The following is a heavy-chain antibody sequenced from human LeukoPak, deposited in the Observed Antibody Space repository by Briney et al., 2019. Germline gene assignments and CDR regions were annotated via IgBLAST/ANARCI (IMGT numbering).Heavy chain of an antibody. CDR1: GFTFSSYR. D-gene: IGHD6-13*01. V-gene: IGHV3-48*01. Sequence: PGGSLRLSCAASGFTFSSYRMSWVRQAPGKGLEWVSYISSSSSTIYYADSVKGRFTISRDDSKNTLYLQINSLRAEDTAVYYCAKGSSRYSSSWNFFYYYYMDVWGKGTTVTVSS. CDR3: AKGSSRYSSSWNFFYYYYMDV. CDR2: ISSSSSTI. J-gene: IGHJ6*03.